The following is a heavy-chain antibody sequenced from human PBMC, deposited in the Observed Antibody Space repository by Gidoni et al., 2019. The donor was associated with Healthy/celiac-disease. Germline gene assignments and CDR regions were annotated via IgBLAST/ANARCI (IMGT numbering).Heavy chain of an antibody. CDR2: IWYDGSNK. Sequence: QVQLVESGGGVVQPGRSLRLSCAASGFTFSSYGMHWVRQAPGKGLEWVAVIWYDGSNKYYADSVKGRFTISRDNSKNTLYLQMNSLRAEDTAVYYCARELWFGDNYFDYWGQGTLVTVSS. J-gene: IGHJ4*02. CDR3: ARELWFGDNYFDY. CDR1: GFTFSSYG. D-gene: IGHD3-10*01. V-gene: IGHV3-33*01.